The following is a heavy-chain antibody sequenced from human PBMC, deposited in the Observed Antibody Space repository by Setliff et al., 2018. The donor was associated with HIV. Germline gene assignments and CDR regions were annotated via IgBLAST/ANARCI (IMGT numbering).Heavy chain of an antibody. Sequence: GGSLRLSCVASGFSLSTYALNWVRQSPGKGLEWVSSISSSSGYIYYAASVRGRFTISRDNAQSSLHLQMNSLRAEDTAVYYCARRTYGQSRDVFDIWGQGTTVTVSS. V-gene: IGHV3-21*06. CDR2: ISSSSGYI. CDR1: GFSLSTYA. D-gene: IGHD2-2*01. J-gene: IGHJ3*02. CDR3: ARRTYGQSRDVFDI.